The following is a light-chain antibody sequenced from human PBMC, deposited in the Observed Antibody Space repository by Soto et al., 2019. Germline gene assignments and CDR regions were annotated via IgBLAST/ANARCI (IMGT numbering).Light chain of an antibody. CDR1: QSVISRF. J-gene: IGKJ2*01. Sequence: EIVLTQSPGTLSLSPGERATLSGMASQSVISRFVAWYQQKPGQAPRLLIYGASSRPTGIPDRFSGSGSGTDFTLTISGLEPEDFAVYYCQQYASSSYTFGQGTKLDIK. CDR3: QQYASSSYT. CDR2: GAS. V-gene: IGKV3-20*01.